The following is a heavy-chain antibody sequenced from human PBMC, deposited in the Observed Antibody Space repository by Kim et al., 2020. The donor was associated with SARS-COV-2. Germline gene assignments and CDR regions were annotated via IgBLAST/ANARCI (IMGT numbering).Heavy chain of an antibody. CDR1: GFIFTDSW. J-gene: IGHJ4*02. D-gene: IGHD1-1*01. V-gene: IGHV3-7*01. CDR3: ARNRGYD. CDR2: MKQDGGEK. Sequence: GGSLRLSCVGSGFIFTDSWMNWVRQAPGKGLEWVACMKQDGGEKYYVDSVKGRFTISRDSTKNSLYLQMDSLRAEDTAVYYCARNRGYDWGQGTLVTVSS.